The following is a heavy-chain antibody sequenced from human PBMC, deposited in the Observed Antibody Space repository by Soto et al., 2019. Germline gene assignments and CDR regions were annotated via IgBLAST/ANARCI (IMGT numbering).Heavy chain of an antibody. J-gene: IGHJ6*02. CDR2: VSAGGDMT. V-gene: IGHV3-23*01. CDR1: GFTFSSYA. CDR3: ARGDRGGSGSPASYYYSGLDV. D-gene: IGHD3-10*01. Sequence: DVQVLESGGDLVQPGGSLRLSCAASGFTFSSYAMRWVRQAPGKGLEWVSSVSAGGDMTYYSDSVKGRFTISRDNSNNALVLQMNSLRIEDTGLYYCARGDRGGSGSPASYYYSGLDVWGQGTMVTVS.